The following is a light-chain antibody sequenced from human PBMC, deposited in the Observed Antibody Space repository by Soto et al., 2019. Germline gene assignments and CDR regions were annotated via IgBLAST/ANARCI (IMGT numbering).Light chain of an antibody. CDR1: SSDVGTYNL. Sequence: QSALTQPASVSGSPGQSITNSCTGSSSDVGTYNLVSWYQHHPDKAPKLMIYEGSKRPSGVSNRFSGSKSGTTASLTISGLQAEDEADYYCCSYAGSSTFPFVFGTGTKLTVL. CDR3: CSYAGSSTFPFV. J-gene: IGLJ1*01. CDR2: EGS. V-gene: IGLV2-23*03.